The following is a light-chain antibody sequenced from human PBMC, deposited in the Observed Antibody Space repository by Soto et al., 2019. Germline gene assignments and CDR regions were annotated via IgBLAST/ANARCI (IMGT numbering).Light chain of an antibody. Sequence: QSVLTQHPSASGSPGQSVTISCIGTSSDIGGYNYVSWYQQRPGKAPKLMIYEVIKRPSGVPDRFSGSRSGNTASLTVSGLQAEDEADYYCSSYTGTNNLYVFGTGTKV. CDR3: SSYTGTNNLYV. J-gene: IGLJ1*01. V-gene: IGLV2-8*01. CDR1: SSDIGGYNY. CDR2: EVI.